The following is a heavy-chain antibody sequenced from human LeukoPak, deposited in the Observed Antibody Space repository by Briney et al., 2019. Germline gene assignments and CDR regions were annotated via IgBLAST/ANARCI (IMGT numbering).Heavy chain of an antibody. D-gene: IGHD3-22*01. CDR1: GFTFSSHW. CDR2: INPDGRST. J-gene: IGHJ4*02. Sequence: GGSLRLSCAASGFTFSSHWMHWVRQAQGKGLVWVSRINPDGRSTSYADSVKGRFTISRDNAKNTLYLQMNSLRAEDTAIYFCARDPSHYYDSSGYYFDYWGQGALVAVSS. V-gene: IGHV3-74*01. CDR3: ARDPSHYYDSSGYYFDY.